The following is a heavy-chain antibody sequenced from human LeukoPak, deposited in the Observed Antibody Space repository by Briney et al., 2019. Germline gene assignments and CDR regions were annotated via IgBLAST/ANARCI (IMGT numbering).Heavy chain of an antibody. Sequence: GASVKVSCKTSGYTFTSYYMHWVRQAPGQGLEWMGIINPSGGGTTYAQNFQGRVTMTGDTSTSTVYMELSSLRSEDTAVCYCARERGHTAGAHFDYWGQGTLVTVSS. CDR2: INPSGGGT. J-gene: IGHJ4*02. CDR3: ARERGHTAGAHFDY. D-gene: IGHD5-18*01. V-gene: IGHV1-46*01. CDR1: GYTFTSYY.